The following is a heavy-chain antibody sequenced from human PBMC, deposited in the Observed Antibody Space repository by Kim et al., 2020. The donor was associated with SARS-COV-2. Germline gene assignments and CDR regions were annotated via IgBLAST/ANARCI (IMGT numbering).Heavy chain of an antibody. CDR2: IIPIFGTA. V-gene: IGHV1-69*13. CDR3: ARDQGLGYSSGNYYYYGMDV. D-gene: IGHD6-25*01. CDR1: GGTFSSYA. Sequence: SVKVSCKASGGTFSSYAISWVRQAPGQGLEWMGGIIPIFGTANYAQKFQGRVTITADESTSTAYMGLSSLRSEDTAVYYCARDQGLGYSSGNYYYYGMDVWGQGTTVTVSS. J-gene: IGHJ6*02.